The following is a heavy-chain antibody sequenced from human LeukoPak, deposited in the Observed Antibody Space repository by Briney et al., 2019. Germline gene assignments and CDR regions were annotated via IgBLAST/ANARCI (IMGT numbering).Heavy chain of an antibody. CDR1: GYTFTSYD. V-gene: IGHV1-8*01. D-gene: IGHD2-15*01. J-gene: IGHJ4*02. CDR3: AGALRVGRYSADY. Sequence: ASVKVSCKASGYTFTSYDINWVRQATGQGLEWMGWMNPNSGNTGSAQRFQGRVTMTRNTSISTAYMEQSSLRSEDTAVYYCAGALRVGRYSADYWGQGTPVTVSS. CDR2: MNPNSGNT.